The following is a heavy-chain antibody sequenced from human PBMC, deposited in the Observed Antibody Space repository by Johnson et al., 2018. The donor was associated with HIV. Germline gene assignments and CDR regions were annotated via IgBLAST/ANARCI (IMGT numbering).Heavy chain of an antibody. Sequence: VQLVESGGGLVQPGGSLRLSCAASGFSVSSNYMSWVRQAPGTGLEWVSVIYSGGRAYYADSVKGRFTISRDNSKNSRYLQMDSLRVEDTAVYYCVREGRGYQLLGAFDIWGQGTMVTVSS. CDR2: IYSGGRA. D-gene: IGHD2-2*01. J-gene: IGHJ3*02. CDR3: VREGRGYQLLGAFDI. V-gene: IGHV3-66*01. CDR1: GFSVSSNY.